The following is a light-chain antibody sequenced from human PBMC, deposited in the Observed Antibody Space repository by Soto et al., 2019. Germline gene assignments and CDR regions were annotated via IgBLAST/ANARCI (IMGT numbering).Light chain of an antibody. CDR2: DTS. Sequence: QAVVTQEPSLTVSPGGTVTLTCGSSTGAVTSNHHPYWFQQKAGQAPRTLIYDTSNKHSWTPARFSGSLLGDKAALTLSGAQXXXXXXYYCLLSYNAARVFGGGTKVTVL. CDR3: LLSYNAARV. V-gene: IGLV7-46*01. CDR1: TGAVTSNHH. J-gene: IGLJ2*01.